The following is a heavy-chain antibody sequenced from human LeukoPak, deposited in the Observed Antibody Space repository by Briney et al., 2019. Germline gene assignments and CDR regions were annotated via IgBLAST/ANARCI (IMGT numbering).Heavy chain of an antibody. CDR3: ATRSSGWNYYYYGMDV. CDR2: FDPEDGET. D-gene: IGHD6-19*01. Sequence: ASVNDSCKVSGYTLTELSMHWVRQAPGKGLEWMGGFDPEDGETIYAQKFQGRVTMTEDTSTDTAYMELSSLRSEDTAVYYCATRSSGWNYYYYGMDVWGQGTTVTVSS. CDR1: GYTLTELS. J-gene: IGHJ6*02. V-gene: IGHV1-24*01.